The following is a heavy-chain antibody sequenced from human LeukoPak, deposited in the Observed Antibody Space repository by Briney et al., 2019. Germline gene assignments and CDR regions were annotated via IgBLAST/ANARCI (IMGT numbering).Heavy chain of an antibody. V-gene: IGHV4-39*01. Sequence: MPSETLSLTCTVSNVSISGSSFYWGWFRRSPGKGLEWIGTIYYSGSTYYNPSLKSRVTISVDTSQNQFSLKLSSVTAADTSVYYCARQAVITRVDYWGQGTLVTVSS. D-gene: IGHD4-23*01. CDR2: IYYSGST. CDR1: NVSISGSSFY. CDR3: ARQAVITRVDY. J-gene: IGHJ4*02.